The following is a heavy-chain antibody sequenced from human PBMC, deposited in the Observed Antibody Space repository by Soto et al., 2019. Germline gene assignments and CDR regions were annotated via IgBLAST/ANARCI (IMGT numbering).Heavy chain of an antibody. CDR1: GFTFSTYG. CDR2: IWYDGSNK. J-gene: IGHJ4*02. V-gene: IGHV3-33*01. CDR3: ARAFLDHYDSRGFPSPGY. D-gene: IGHD3-22*01. Sequence: QVQLVESGGGVVQPGRSLRLSCAASGFTFSTYGMHWVRQAPGMGLEWLAFIWYDGSNKYYADSVKGRFSISRDNSKNTQYLQMNSLGAEDTAVYYCARAFLDHYDSRGFPSPGYWGQGTLVTVSS.